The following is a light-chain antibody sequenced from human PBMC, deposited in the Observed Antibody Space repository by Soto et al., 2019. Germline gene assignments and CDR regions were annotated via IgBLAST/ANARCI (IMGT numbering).Light chain of an antibody. CDR1: SSDVGGYTY. CDR3: CSYTGSYSYV. Sequence: QSVLTQPHSVSESPGQSVTISCTGTSSDVGGYTYVSWYQQHPGKAPELIIYDVTERPSGVPDRFSGSKSGNTASLTISGLQAEDEADYYCCSYTGSYSYVFGIGTKVTVL. CDR2: DVT. J-gene: IGLJ1*01. V-gene: IGLV2-11*01.